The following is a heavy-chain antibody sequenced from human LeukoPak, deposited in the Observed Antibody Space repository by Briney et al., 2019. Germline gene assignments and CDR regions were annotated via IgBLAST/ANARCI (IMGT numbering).Heavy chain of an antibody. Sequence: SETLSLTCAVYGGSFSGYYWSWIRQPPGKGLEWIGEINHSGSTNYNPSLKRRVTISVDTSKNQFSLKLSSVTAADTAVYYCARVGYGDYRVDYWGQGTLVTVSS. CDR1: GGSFSGYY. CDR2: INHSGST. CDR3: ARVGYGDYRVDY. D-gene: IGHD4-17*01. V-gene: IGHV4-34*01. J-gene: IGHJ4*02.